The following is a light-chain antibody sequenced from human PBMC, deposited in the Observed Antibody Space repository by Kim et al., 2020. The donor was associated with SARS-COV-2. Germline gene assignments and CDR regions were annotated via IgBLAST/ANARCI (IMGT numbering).Light chain of an antibody. CDR3: SSYTTSTTWL. V-gene: IGLV2-14*04. CDR2: DVT. CDR1: SNIIGSYKF. J-gene: IGLJ2*01. Sequence: GHCNTLSCTGTSNIIGSYKFFFWYQQHPGKATKLIIYDVTHRPSGVSKRFAGSKSGNTAFLTSCGLQAEDEADYYCSSYTTSTTWLFGGGTQLTVL.